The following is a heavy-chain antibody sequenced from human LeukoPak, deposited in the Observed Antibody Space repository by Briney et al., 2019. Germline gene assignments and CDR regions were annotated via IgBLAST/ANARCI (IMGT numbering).Heavy chain of an antibody. D-gene: IGHD5-24*01. J-gene: IGHJ2*01. V-gene: IGHV3-53*01. CDR1: GFTIATKY. CDR3: ARLGDPYHWNLDL. CDR2: IYSGATT. Sequence: PGGSLRLSCAASGFTIATKYMNWVRQAPGKGLEWVSIIYSGATTYYADSVRGRFTISRDTSKNTVSLQMNSLRAEDTAVYFCARLGDPYHWNLDLWGRGTLVTVSS.